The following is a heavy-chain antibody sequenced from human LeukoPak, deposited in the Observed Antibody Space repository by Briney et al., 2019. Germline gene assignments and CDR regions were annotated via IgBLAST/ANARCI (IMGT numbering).Heavy chain of an antibody. V-gene: IGHV4-4*07. CDR1: GGSVTSYY. CDR2: IYNTGST. CDR3: ARRYGSGSSGTFDY. Sequence: SETLSLTCTVSGGSVTSYYWNWIRQPAGKGLEWVGRIYNTGSTWYNPSLKSRVSMSIDTSKNQFSLKLSSVTAADTAVYYCARRYGSGSSGTFDYWGQGTLVTVSS. J-gene: IGHJ4*02. D-gene: IGHD3-10*01.